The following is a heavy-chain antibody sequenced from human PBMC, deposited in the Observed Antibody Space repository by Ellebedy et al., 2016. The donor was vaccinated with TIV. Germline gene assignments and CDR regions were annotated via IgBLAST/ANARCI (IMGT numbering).Heavy chain of an antibody. V-gene: IGHV4-39*07. CDR3: AKIVSEGASFDP. Sequence: MPSETLSLTCTVSGGSISSSSYYWGWIRQPTGKGLEWIGSIYYSGSTYYNPSLKSRVTLSLATSKEQFSLRLSSVTAADTAVYYCAKIVSEGASFDPWGQGTLVTVSS. J-gene: IGHJ5*02. CDR1: GGSISSSSYY. D-gene: IGHD1-26*01. CDR2: IYYSGST.